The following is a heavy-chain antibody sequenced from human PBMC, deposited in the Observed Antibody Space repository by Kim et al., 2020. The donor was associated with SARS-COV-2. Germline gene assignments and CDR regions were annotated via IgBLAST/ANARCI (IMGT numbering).Heavy chain of an antibody. CDR1: GYTFTSYY. Sequence: ASVKVSCKASGYTFTSYYMHWVRQAPGQGLEWMGIINPSGGSTSYAQKFQGRVTMTRDTSTSTVYMELSSLRSEDTAVYYCARDGPTTPSYGDGDFDYWGQGTLVTVSS. J-gene: IGHJ4*02. CDR2: INPSGGST. CDR3: ARDGPTTPSYGDGDFDY. V-gene: IGHV1-46*01. D-gene: IGHD4-17*01.